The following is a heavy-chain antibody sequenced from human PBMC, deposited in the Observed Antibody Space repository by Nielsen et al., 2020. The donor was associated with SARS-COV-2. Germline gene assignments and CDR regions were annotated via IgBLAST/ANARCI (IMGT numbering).Heavy chain of an antibody. CDR1: GFTFSSYA. Sequence: GESLKISCAASGFTFSSYAMSWVRQAPGKGPEWVSAISGSGGSTYYADSVKGRFTISRDNSKNTLYLQMNSLRAEDTAVYYCAKAPLYEVRGVYYFDYWGQGTLVTVSS. CDR2: ISGSGGST. V-gene: IGHV3-23*01. CDR3: AKAPLYEVRGVYYFDY. J-gene: IGHJ4*02. D-gene: IGHD3-10*01.